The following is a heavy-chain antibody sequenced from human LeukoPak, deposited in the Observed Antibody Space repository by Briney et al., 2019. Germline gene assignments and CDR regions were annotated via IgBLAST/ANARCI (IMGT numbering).Heavy chain of an antibody. CDR2: INHSGST. J-gene: IGHJ4*02. D-gene: IGHD1-26*01. CDR3: ARDGSYYAL. Sequence: SETLSLTCAVYGESFSGYYWSWIRQPPGKGLEWIGEINHSGSTNYNPSLKSRVTTSVDTSKNQFSLKLRSVTAADTAVYYCARDGSYYALWGQGTLVTVSS. CDR1: GESFSGYY. V-gene: IGHV4-34*01.